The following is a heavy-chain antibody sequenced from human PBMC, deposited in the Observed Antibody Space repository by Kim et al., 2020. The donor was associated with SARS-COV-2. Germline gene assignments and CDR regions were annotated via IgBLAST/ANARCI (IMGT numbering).Heavy chain of an antibody. D-gene: IGHD6-19*01. J-gene: IGHJ6*02. CDR2: INDSGTT. V-gene: IGHV4-4*02. CDR1: GGSISGSNW. Sequence: SETLSLTCDVFGGSISGSNWWFWVRQSPGKGLEWIGEINDSGTTNYNPSLKSRVTILIDKSKNQFSLKVKSMTVADTAVYFCASRGYSRDWSHNYDYYYGLDVWGQGTSVIVSS. CDR3: ASRGYSRDWSHNYDYYYGLDV.